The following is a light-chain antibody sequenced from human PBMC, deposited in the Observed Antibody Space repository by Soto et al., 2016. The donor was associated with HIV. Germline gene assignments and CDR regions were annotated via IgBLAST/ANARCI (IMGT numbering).Light chain of an antibody. CDR3: QTWDSTTVI. V-gene: IGLV3-1*01. CDR2: QDK. J-gene: IGLJ2*01. Sequence: SYDLTQPPSVSVSPGQTATITCSGDKLGDKYARWYQQKPGQSPVLVIYQDKKRPTGIPERFSGSNSGNTATLTISGTQAADEADYFCQTWDSTTVIFGGGTKLTVL. CDR1: KLGDKY.